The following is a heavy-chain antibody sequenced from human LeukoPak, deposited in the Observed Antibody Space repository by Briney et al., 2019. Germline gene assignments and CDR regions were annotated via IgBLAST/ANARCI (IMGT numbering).Heavy chain of an antibody. CDR2: IYSGGST. CDR3: AFEGSPSRRVY. Sequence: GGSLRLSCAASGFTVSSNYMSWVRQAPGKGLEWVSVIYSGGSTYYADSVKGRFTISRDNSKNTLYLQMNSLRAEDTAVYYCAFEGSPSRRVYWGQGTLVTVSS. V-gene: IGHV3-53*01. CDR1: GFTVSSNY. J-gene: IGHJ4*02.